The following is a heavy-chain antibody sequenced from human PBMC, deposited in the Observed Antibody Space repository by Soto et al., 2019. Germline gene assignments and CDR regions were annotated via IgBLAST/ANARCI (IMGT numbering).Heavy chain of an antibody. V-gene: IGHV3-33*01. CDR3: ARGGDYDYGDYFDY. J-gene: IGHJ4*02. CDR2: IWYDGSNK. D-gene: IGHD4-17*01. Sequence: GGSLRLSCAASGFTFSSYGMHWVRQAPGKGLEWVAVIWYDGSNKYYADSVKGRFTISRDNSKNTLYLQMNSLRAEDTAVYYCARGGDYDYGDYFDYWGQGTLVTVSS. CDR1: GFTFSSYG.